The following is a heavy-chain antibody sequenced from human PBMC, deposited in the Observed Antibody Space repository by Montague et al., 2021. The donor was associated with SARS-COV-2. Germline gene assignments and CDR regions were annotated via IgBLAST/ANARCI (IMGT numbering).Heavy chain of an antibody. CDR2: IYHSGST. V-gene: IGHV4-4*02. CDR3: ARSRGNLQWPFYYYYGMDV. CDR1: GGSISSSNW. D-gene: IGHD6-19*01. Sequence: SETLSLTCAVSGGSISSSNWWSLVRQPPGKGLELIGEIYHSGSTNYNPSLKSRITISEDKYKNQFSLMLSAVTAAATAVYYCARSRGNLQWPFYYYYGMDVWGQGTTVTVSS. J-gene: IGHJ6*02.